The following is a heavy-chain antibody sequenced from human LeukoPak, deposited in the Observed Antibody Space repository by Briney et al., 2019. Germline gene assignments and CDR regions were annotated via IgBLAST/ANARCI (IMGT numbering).Heavy chain of an antibody. D-gene: IGHD1-26*01. CDR3: ARRSGTLGMSDY. J-gene: IGHJ4*02. V-gene: IGHV5-51*01. CDR1: GYIFTNYW. CDR2: IYPDDSDT. Sequence: GESLKISCKTSGYIFTNYWIAWVRQMPGQGLEWMGIIYPDDSDTRYSPSFQGQVTISADKSISTAYLQWSSLEASDSAMYYCARRSGTLGMSDYWGQGTLVTVSS.